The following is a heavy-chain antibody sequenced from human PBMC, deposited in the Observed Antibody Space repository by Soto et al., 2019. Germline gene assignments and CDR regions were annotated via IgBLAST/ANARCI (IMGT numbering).Heavy chain of an antibody. CDR2: INHSGGGA. D-gene: IGHD1-26*01. CDR3: AKGWSYWNYFDY. CDR1: GFTFSNCA. Sequence: EVQLLESGGGLVQPGGSLRLSCAASGFTFSNCAMSWVRQAPGKGLEWVSVINHSGGGAYYADSVKGRFTISRDDSKNTLYLQMNSLRAEDTAIYYCAKGWSYWNYFDYWGQGTLATVSS. J-gene: IGHJ4*02. V-gene: IGHV3-23*01.